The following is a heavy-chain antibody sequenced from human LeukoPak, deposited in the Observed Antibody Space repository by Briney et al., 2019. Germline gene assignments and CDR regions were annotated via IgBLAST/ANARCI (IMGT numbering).Heavy chain of an antibody. J-gene: IGHJ1*01. Sequence: GASVKVSCKASGYTFTGYYMHWVRQAHGQGLEWRGWINPNSGGTNYAQKFQGRVTMTRDTSISTAYMELSRLRSDDTAVYYCAREGLALGYCTSTSCYRYFQHWGQGTLVTVSS. D-gene: IGHD2-2*02. CDR1: GYTFTGYY. CDR2: INPNSGGT. V-gene: IGHV1-2*02. CDR3: AREGLALGYCTSTSCYRYFQH.